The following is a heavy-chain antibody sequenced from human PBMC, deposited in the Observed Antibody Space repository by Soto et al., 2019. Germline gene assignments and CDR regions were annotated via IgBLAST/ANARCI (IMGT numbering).Heavy chain of an antibody. V-gene: IGHV4-30-4*08. CDR3: ARAYYDILTGYPNWFDT. CDR1: GGSISSGGYY. CDR2: IYYSGST. D-gene: IGHD3-9*01. Sequence: PSETLSLTCTVSGGSISSGGYYWSWIRQHPGKGLEWIGYIYYSGSTYYNPSLKSRVTISVDTSKNQFSLKLSSVTAADTAVYYCARAYYDILTGYPNWFDTWGQGTLVTVSS. J-gene: IGHJ5*02.